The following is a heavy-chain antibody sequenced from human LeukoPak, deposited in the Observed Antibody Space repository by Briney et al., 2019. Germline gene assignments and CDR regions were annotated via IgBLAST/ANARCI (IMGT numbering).Heavy chain of an antibody. CDR3: AKLMVTATFFDY. J-gene: IGHJ4*02. CDR1: GFTFSSYA. CDR2: ISGSGGRT. D-gene: IGHD2-21*02. Sequence: PGGSLRLSCAASGFTFSSYAMSWVRQAPGKGLEWVSAISGSGGRTYYADSVKSRFTISRDNSKNTLYLQMNSLRAEDTAVYYCAKLMVTATFFDYWGQGTLVTVSS. V-gene: IGHV3-23*01.